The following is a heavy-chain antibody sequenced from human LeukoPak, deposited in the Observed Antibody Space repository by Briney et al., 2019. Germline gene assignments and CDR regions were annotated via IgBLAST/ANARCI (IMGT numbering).Heavy chain of an antibody. D-gene: IGHD3-22*01. CDR3: ARVRGGYYYDY. CDR2: ITSSGGTI. J-gene: IGHJ4*02. V-gene: IGHV3-48*02. Sequence: GGPLRLPCAASGFTFSGYGMNWVRKAPGKGLEWVSYITSSGGTIYYADSVKGRFTISRDNAKNSLYLQMNSLGDEDTAVYYCARVRGGYYYDYWGQGTLVTVSS. CDR1: GFTFSGYG.